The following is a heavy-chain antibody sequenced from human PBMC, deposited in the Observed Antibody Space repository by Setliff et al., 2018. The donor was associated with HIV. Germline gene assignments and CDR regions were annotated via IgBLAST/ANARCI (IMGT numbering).Heavy chain of an antibody. D-gene: IGHD3-9*01. CDR1: GYSFTSYW. Sequence: GESLKISCKGSGYSFTSYWIGWVRQMPGKGLEWMGIIYLGDSDTRYSPSFQGQVTISADKSISTAFLQWSSLKASDTAIYYCARHRQSGYYDVLTSVNWFDPWGQGTLVTVSS. CDR2: IYLGDSDT. J-gene: IGHJ5*02. CDR3: ARHRQSGYYDVLTSVNWFDP. V-gene: IGHV5-51*01.